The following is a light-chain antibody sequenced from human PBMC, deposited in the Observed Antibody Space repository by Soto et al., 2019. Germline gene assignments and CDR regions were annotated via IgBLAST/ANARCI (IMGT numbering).Light chain of an antibody. Sequence: DIQMTQSPSTLSASVGDRVTITCRASQSINSWLAWYQQKPGKAPKLLIYAASSLQSGVPSRFSGSGSETDFTLTISSLQPEDFATYSCQHSTTWTFGQGTKVDIK. CDR1: QSINSW. CDR2: AAS. J-gene: IGKJ1*01. V-gene: IGKV1-39*01. CDR3: QHSTTWT.